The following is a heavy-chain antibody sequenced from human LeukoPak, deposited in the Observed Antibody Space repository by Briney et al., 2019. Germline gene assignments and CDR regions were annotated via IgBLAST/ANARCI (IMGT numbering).Heavy chain of an antibody. V-gene: IGHV1-3*01. J-gene: IGHJ4*02. CDR3: ARAAGSSWPFDY. Sequence: ASVKVSCKASGYTFTSYAMHWVRQAPGQRLEWMGWINAGNGNTKYSQKFQGRVTITRDTSASTAYMELSSLRSEDTAVYYCARAAGSSWPFDYWGQGTLVTVSS. D-gene: IGHD6-13*01. CDR2: INAGNGNT. CDR1: GYTFTSYA.